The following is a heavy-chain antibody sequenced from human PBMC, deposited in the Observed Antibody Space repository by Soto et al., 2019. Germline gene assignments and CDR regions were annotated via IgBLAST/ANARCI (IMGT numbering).Heavy chain of an antibody. CDR3: VKNSGWLNS. Sequence: QLLQSGGGLVQPGGSLTLSCAASGFTFGTTDMSWVRQAPGEGLEWVSTIDGRGGITYYADSVKGRFTISRDNSRNTVYLKMNSLRGDDTALYYCVKNSGWLNSWGQGALVTVSS. D-gene: IGHD3-9*01. J-gene: IGHJ5*02. CDR1: GFTFGTTD. V-gene: IGHV3-23*01. CDR2: IDGRGGIT.